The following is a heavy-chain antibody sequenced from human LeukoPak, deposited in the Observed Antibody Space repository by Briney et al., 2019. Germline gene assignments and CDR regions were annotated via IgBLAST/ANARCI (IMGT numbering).Heavy chain of an antibody. CDR1: GFTFSSYG. CDR2: IWYDGSNK. Sequence: GGSLRLSCAASGFTFSSYGMHCVRQAPGKGLEWVAVIWYDGSNKYYADSVKGRFTISRHNSKNTVYLQMNSLRAEDTAVYYCATEGSSVWGSLDYWGQGTRVTVSS. J-gene: IGHJ4*02. V-gene: IGHV3-30*02. D-gene: IGHD6-19*01. CDR3: ATEGSSVWGSLDY.